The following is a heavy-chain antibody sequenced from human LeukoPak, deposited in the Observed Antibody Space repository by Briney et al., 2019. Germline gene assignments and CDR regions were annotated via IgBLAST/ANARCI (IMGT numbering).Heavy chain of an antibody. CDR2: ISSSGSDT. V-gene: IGHV3-21*01. J-gene: IGHJ4*02. CDR3: TTGSPWVFDY. CDR1: GFTFSTYN. D-gene: IGHD1-14*01. Sequence: GGSLRLSCAASGFTFSTYNMNWVRQAPGKGLEWVSSISSSGSDTYFAGSVKGRFTVSRDNAKNSLHLQMNSLRAEDTAVYYCTTGSPWVFDYWGQGTLVTVSS.